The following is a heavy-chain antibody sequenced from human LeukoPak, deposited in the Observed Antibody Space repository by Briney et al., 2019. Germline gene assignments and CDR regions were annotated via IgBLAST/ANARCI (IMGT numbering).Heavy chain of an antibody. CDR3: AKGVWDIVVVPAEPYFDY. D-gene: IGHD2-2*01. CDR2: IRYDGSNK. Sequence: GGSLRLSCAASGFTFSSYGMHWVRQAPGKGLEWVAFIRYDGSNKYYADSVKGRFTISRDNSKNTLYLQMNSLRAEDTAVYYCAKGVWDIVVVPAEPYFDYWGQGTLVTVSS. CDR1: GFTFSSYG. V-gene: IGHV3-30*02. J-gene: IGHJ4*02.